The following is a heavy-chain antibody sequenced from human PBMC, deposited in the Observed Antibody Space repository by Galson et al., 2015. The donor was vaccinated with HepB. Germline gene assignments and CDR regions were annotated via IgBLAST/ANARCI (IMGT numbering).Heavy chain of an antibody. CDR1: GFTFSSYA. J-gene: IGHJ4*02. Sequence: SLRLSCAASGFTFSSYAMSWVRQAPGKGLEWVSAISGSGGSTYYADSVKGRFTISRDNSKNTLYLQMNSLRAEDTAVYYCAKPPLPGSRWELLTGYYFDYWGQGTLVTVSS. V-gene: IGHV3-23*01. CDR2: ISGSGGST. CDR3: AKPPLPGSRWELLTGYYFDY. D-gene: IGHD1-26*01.